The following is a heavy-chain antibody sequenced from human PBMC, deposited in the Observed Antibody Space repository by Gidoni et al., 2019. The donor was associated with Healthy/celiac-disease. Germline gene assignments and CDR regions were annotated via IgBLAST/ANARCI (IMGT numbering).Heavy chain of an antibody. J-gene: IGHJ1*01. CDR3: SREGNYDSSGYYYGSVIQH. V-gene: IGHV4-30-2*01. Sequence: QPHPHESGSGLLKPSHTLSLPCDVSGSSISHDVYSWSWIRQPPGKGLGCVGYFVHSGGTYYTPSLKRRVTISADRSKHQFSLKLSSVTAADTAVYYCSREGNYDSSGYYYGSVIQHWGQGTLVTVSS. D-gene: IGHD3-22*01. CDR1: GSSISHDVYS. CDR2: FVHSGGT.